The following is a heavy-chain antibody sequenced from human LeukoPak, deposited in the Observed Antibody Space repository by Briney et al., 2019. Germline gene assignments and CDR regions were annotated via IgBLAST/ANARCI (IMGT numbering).Heavy chain of an antibody. D-gene: IGHD2-15*01. Sequence: GGSLRLSCAASGFTVSSNYMSWVRQAPGKGLEWVSVIYSGGSTYYADSVKGRFTISRDNSKNTLYLQMNSLRAEDTAVYYCARDSSLLGGPKYYFDYWGQGTLVTVSS. V-gene: IGHV3-53*01. J-gene: IGHJ4*02. CDR1: GFTVSSNY. CDR3: ARDSSLLGGPKYYFDY. CDR2: IYSGGST.